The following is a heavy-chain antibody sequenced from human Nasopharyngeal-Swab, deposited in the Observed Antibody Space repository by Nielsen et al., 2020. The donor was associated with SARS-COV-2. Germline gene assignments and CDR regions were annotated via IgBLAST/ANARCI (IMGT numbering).Heavy chain of an antibody. J-gene: IGHJ4*02. D-gene: IGHD3-22*01. V-gene: IGHV1-69*13. CDR3: AGGDDSLANSYY. CDR1: GGAFSSYA. Sequence: SVKVSCKASGGAFSSYAISWVRQAPGQGLEWMGGIIPIFGTANYAQKFQGRVTITADESTSTAYMELSSLRSEDTAVYYCAGGDDSLANSYYWGQGTLVTVSS. CDR2: IIPIFGTA.